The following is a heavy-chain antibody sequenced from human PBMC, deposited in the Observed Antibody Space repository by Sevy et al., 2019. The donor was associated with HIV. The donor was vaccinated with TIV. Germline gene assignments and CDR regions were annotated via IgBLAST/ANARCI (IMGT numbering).Heavy chain of an antibody. V-gene: IGHV3-53*01. CDR3: ATDPGYSSGWSFSFDY. CDR2: LYSAGST. J-gene: IGHJ4*02. Sequence: GGSLRLSCAASGFTVSSNCMSWVRQAPGKGLEWVSVLYSAGSTYYADSVKGRFTISRDKSRNTLYLEMNSLRAEDTAVYYCATDPGYSSGWSFSFDYWGQGTLVTVSS. CDR1: GFTVSSNC. D-gene: IGHD6-19*01.